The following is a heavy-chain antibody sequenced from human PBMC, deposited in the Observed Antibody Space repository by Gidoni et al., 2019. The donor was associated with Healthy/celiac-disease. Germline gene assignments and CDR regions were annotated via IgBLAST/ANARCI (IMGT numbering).Heavy chain of an antibody. CDR1: GFPFSSSW. J-gene: IGHJ4*02. CDR2: IKQDGSEK. CDR3: AREDIRAGSFDY. D-gene: IGHD3-3*02. Sequence: EVQLVESGGGLVQPGGSLRLSCAASGFPFSSSWMSWVRQAPGKGLGWVANIKQDGSEKYYVDSVKGRFTISRDNAKNSLYLQMNSLRAEDTAVYYCAREDIRAGSFDYWGQGTLVTVSS. V-gene: IGHV3-7*03.